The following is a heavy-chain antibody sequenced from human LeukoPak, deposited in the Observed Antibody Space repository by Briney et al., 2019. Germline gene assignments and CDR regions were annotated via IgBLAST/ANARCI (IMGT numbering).Heavy chain of an antibody. J-gene: IGHJ4*02. D-gene: IGHD3-3*01. CDR3: ARVGYYYDFWSVYSWNPLLFDY. CDR2: ISAYNGNT. Sequence: ASVKVSCKASGYTFTSYGISWVRQAPGQGLEWMGWISAYNGNTNYAQKLQGRVTMTTDTSTSTAYMELRSLRSDDTAVYYCARVGYYYDFWSVYSWNPLLFDYWGQGTLVTVSS. V-gene: IGHV1-18*01. CDR1: GYTFTSYG.